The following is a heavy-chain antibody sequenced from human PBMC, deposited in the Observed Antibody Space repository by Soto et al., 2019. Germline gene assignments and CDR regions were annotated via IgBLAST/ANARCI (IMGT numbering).Heavy chain of an antibody. CDR3: ATTITIFGVVTYGMDV. V-gene: IGHV1-24*01. CDR2: FDPEDGET. Sequence: RASVKVSCKVSGYTLTELSMHWVRQAPGKGLEWMGGFDPEDGETIYAQKFQGRVTMTEDTSTDTAYMELSSLRSEDTAVYYCATTITIFGVVTYGMDVWGQGTTVTVSS. J-gene: IGHJ6*02. CDR1: GYTLTELS. D-gene: IGHD3-3*01.